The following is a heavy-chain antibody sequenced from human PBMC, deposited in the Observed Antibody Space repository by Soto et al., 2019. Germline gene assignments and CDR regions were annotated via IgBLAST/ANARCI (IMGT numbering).Heavy chain of an antibody. J-gene: IGHJ4*02. Sequence: GGSLRLSCAASGFTFSSYCMHWVRQAPGKGLEWVAVIWYDGSNKYHADSVKGRFTISRDNSKNTLYLQMNSLRAEDTAVYYCARDTRSLRGSGYVGYWGQGTLVTVSS. V-gene: IGHV3-33*01. CDR3: ARDTRSLRGSGYVGY. D-gene: IGHD2-15*01. CDR1: GFTFSSYC. CDR2: IWYDGSNK.